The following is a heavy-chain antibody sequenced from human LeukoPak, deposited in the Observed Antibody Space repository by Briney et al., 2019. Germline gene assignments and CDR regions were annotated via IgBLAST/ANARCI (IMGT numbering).Heavy chain of an antibody. D-gene: IGHD4-17*01. Sequence: GESLKISGKGSGYSFISYWIGWVRQMPGKGLEWMGIIYPGDSDTRYSPSFQGQVTISADKSISTAYLQWSSLKASDTAMYYCARLTHDYGDYSDYWGQGTLVTVSS. CDR2: IYPGDSDT. J-gene: IGHJ4*02. CDR1: GYSFISYW. CDR3: ARLTHDYGDYSDY. V-gene: IGHV5-51*01.